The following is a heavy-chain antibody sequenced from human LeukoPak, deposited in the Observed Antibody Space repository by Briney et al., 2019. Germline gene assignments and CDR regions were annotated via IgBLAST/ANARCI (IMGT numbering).Heavy chain of an antibody. V-gene: IGHV3-7*01. CDR3: ARDPGSSSFDL. Sequence: GGSLRLSCAASGFSFSTYWMSWVRQTPERGLEFVANINQDASVRNYMDSLKGRCTISRDNAKKSVYLEINSLRADDTAVYYCARDPGSSSFDLWGQGALVTVSS. CDR2: INQDASVR. J-gene: IGHJ4*02. CDR1: GFSFSTYW. D-gene: IGHD6-13*01.